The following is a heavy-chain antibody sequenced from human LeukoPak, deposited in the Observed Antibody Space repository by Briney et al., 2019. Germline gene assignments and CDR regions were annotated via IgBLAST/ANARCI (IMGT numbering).Heavy chain of an antibody. J-gene: IGHJ5*02. D-gene: IGHD3-22*01. CDR1: GFTFSNAW. V-gene: IGHV3-15*01. Sequence: GGSLRLSCAASGFTFSNAWMSWVRQAPGKGLEWVGRIKSKTDGGTTDYAAPVKGRFTISRDDSKSTLYLQMNSLKTEDTAVYYCTTDPPYYYDSSGDVGGNWFDPWGQGTLVTVSS. CDR3: TTDPPYYYDSSGDVGGNWFDP. CDR2: IKSKTDGGTT.